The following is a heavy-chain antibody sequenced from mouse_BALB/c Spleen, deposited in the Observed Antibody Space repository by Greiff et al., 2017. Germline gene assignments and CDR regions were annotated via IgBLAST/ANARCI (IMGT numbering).Heavy chain of an antibody. CDR2: ILPGSGST. J-gene: IGHJ2*01. CDR3: AEEGSYFDY. Sequence: VQLQQSGAELMKPGASVKISCKATGYTFSSYWIEWVKQRPGHGLEWIGEILPGSGSTNYNEKFKGKATFTADTSSNTAYMQLSSLTSEDSAVYNCAEEGSYFDYWGQGTTLTVSS. D-gene: IGHD3-3*01. CDR1: GYTFSSYW. V-gene: IGHV1-9*01.